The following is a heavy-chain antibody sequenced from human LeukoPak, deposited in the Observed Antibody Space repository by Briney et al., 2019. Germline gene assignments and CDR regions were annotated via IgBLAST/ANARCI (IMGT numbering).Heavy chain of an antibody. CDR2: IGTSSTTI. CDR3: ARFAAGGSCYYYMDV. CDR1: GFTFSSYW. D-gene: IGHD6-25*01. V-gene: IGHV3-48*01. Sequence: GGSLRLSCAASGFTFSSYWMSWVRQPPGKGLEWVSNIGTSSTTIYYADSVKGRFTISRDNAKNSLYLQMNSLRADDTAVYYCARFAAGGSCYYYMDVWGKGTTVTVSS. J-gene: IGHJ6*03.